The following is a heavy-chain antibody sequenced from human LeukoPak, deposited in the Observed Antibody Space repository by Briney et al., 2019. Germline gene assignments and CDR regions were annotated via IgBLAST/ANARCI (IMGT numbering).Heavy chain of an antibody. J-gene: IGHJ4*02. CDR2: IHYSGST. CDR1: GGSISTTDYY. CDR3: ARRGSGYNTCFDY. V-gene: IGHV4-39*01. Sequence: SETLSLTCTVSGGSISTTDYYWDWIRQPPGKGLEWIGGIHYSGSTYYSPSLKRRLTISVDMSKNQFSLKLTSVTAADTAVYYCARRGSGYNTCFDYWGQGTLVTVSS. D-gene: IGHD5-24*01.